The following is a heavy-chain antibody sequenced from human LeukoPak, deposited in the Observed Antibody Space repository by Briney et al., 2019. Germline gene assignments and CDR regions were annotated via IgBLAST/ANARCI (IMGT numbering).Heavy chain of an antibody. D-gene: IGHD6-19*01. CDR1: GFTFSSYA. J-gene: IGHJ4*02. V-gene: IGHV3-23*01. CDR2: ISGSGGST. CDR3: AKVSSSGWPWTLFDY. Sequence: GGSLRLSCAASGFTFSSYAMSWVRQAPGKGLEWVSAISGSGGSTYYAGSVKGRFTISRDNSKNTLYLQMNSLRAEDTAVYYCAKVSSSGWPWTLFDYWGQGTLVTVSS.